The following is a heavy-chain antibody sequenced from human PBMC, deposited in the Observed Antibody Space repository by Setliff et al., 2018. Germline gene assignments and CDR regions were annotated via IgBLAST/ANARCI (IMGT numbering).Heavy chain of an antibody. CDR2: INHTGNT. J-gene: IGHJ5*02. Sequence: PSETLSLTCTVYGASFSDYYWGWIRQPPGKGLEWIAEINHTGNTYYNPSLKSRVTISVDTSKNQFSLNLSSVTAADTAIYYCARVVPLGGTDRWGQGTLVTVSS. CDR3: ARVVPLGGTDR. D-gene: IGHD1-1*01. V-gene: IGHV4-34*01. CDR1: GASFSDYY.